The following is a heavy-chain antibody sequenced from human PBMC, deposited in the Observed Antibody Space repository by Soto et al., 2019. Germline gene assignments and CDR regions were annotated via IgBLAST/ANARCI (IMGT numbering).Heavy chain of an antibody. J-gene: IGHJ5*02. Sequence: QVQLQESGPGLVKPSQTLSLTCTVSGGSISSGGYYWSWIRQHPGKGLEWIGYIYYSGSTYYNPSLKSRVTISVDTSKNQFSLKLSSVTAADTAVYYCARSPDAMVRGVIWFDPWGQGTLVTVSS. V-gene: IGHV4-31*03. CDR3: ARSPDAMVRGVIWFDP. D-gene: IGHD3-10*01. CDR1: GGSISSGGYY. CDR2: IYYSGST.